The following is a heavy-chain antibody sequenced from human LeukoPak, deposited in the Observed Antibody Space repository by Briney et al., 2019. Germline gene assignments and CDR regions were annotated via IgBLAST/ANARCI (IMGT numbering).Heavy chain of an antibody. J-gene: IGHJ3*02. CDR2: ISSSSSTI. V-gene: IGHV3-48*02. CDR1: GFTFSSYS. D-gene: IGHD3-22*01. CDR3: TRDSGGAYYYDSTDAFDI. Sequence: PGGSLRLSCAASGFTFSSYSMNWVRQAPGKGLEWVSYISSSSSTIYYADSVKGRFTISRDNAKNSLYLQMNSLRDEDTAVYYCTRDSGGAYYYDSTDAFDIWGQGTMVTVSS.